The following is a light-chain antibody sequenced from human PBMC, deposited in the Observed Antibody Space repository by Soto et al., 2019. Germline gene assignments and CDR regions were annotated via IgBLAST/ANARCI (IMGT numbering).Light chain of an antibody. CDR1: QSISTY. J-gene: IGKJ5*01. CDR3: QQSYSTLLIT. V-gene: IGKV1-39*01. Sequence: DIQMTQSPSSLSASVGDRVTITCRASQSISTYLNWYQQKPGKAPKLLIYAASDLQSGVPSRFSVSGSGTDFTLTISSLQPEDFATYYCQQSYSTLLITFGQGTRLEIK. CDR2: AAS.